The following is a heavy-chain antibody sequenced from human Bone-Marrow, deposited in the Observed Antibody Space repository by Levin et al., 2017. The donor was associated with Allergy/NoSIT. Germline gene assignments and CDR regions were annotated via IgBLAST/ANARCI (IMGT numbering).Heavy chain of an antibody. V-gene: IGHV3-23*01. CDR1: GFTFKTYA. J-gene: IGHJ3*01. Sequence: GESLKISCAASGFTFKTYAMNWVRQAPGKGLEWISAISGSGVATYYAESVKGRFFISRDNAKNSLNLQVSSLRAEDTAVYHCVRGIIGDVRVAHKEAFDVWGQGTMVTVSS. CDR3: VRGIIGDVRVAHKEAFDV. CDR2: ISGSGVAT. D-gene: IGHD2/OR15-2a*01.